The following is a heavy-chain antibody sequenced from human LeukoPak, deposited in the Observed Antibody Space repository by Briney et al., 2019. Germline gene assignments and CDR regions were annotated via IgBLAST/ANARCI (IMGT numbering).Heavy chain of an antibody. Sequence: GESLKISCRASGYSFTTYWIGWVRQMPGNGGEWMGVIFPADSDTRYSPSFQGMVTISADKSISTAYLQWCSLKASDTALYYCARRGDNWFGPWGQGTLVTVSS. D-gene: IGHD6-25*01. V-gene: IGHV5-51*01. CDR3: ARRGDNWFGP. CDR1: GYSFTTYW. J-gene: IGHJ5*02. CDR2: IFPADSDT.